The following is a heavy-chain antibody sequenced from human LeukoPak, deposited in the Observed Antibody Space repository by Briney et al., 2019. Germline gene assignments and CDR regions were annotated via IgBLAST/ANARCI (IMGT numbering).Heavy chain of an antibody. D-gene: IGHD3-22*01. V-gene: IGHV3-41*02. Sequence: GGSLRLSCVASGFTFSRHGMNWVRQAPGKGLEWVSGISPSGDIKYYVDSVKGRFTISRDNSKSMLYLQMDSLKAKDTAMYYCTRNVVVINAIAFDIWGQGTMVTVSS. CDR1: GFTFSRHG. CDR3: TRNVVVINAIAFDI. J-gene: IGHJ3*02. CDR2: ISPSGDIK.